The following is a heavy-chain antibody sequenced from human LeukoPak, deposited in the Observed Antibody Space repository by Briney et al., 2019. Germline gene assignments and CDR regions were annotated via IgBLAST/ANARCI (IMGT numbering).Heavy chain of an antibody. CDR2: IRYDGSNK. CDR1: GFTFSSYW. J-gene: IGHJ4*02. D-gene: IGHD2-21*01. CDR3: AKDRMRYCGGDCPIDY. V-gene: IGHV3-30*02. Sequence: GGSLRLSCAASGFTFSSYWMSWVRQAPGKGLEWVAFIRYDGSNKYYADSVKGRFTISRDNSKNTLYLQMNSLRAEDTAVYYCAKDRMRYCGGDCPIDYWGQGTLVTVSS.